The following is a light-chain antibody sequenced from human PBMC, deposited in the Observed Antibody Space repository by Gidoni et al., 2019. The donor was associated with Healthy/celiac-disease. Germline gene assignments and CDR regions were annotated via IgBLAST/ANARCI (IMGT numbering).Light chain of an antibody. Sequence: QSALTQPASVSGSPGQSITISCTGTSSGVGGYNYVSWYQQHPGKAPKLMIYDVSNRPSGVSNRFSGSKSGNTASLTISGLQAEVEADYYCSSYTSSSTRVVFGGGTKLTVL. J-gene: IGLJ2*01. V-gene: IGLV2-14*01. CDR3: SSYTSSSTRVV. CDR1: SSGVGGYNY. CDR2: DVS.